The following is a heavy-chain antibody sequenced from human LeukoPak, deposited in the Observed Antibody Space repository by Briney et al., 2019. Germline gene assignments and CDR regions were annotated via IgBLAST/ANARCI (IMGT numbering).Heavy chain of an antibody. J-gene: IGHJ5*02. CDR3: ARVTTVTTSPWSWGPKKIGQEVIWFDP. CDR1: GYTFTDYG. Sequence: ASVKVSCKTSGYTFTDYGITWVRQAPGQGLEWMGWIRNDNGNREYAQKIQGRVSMTRDTSTSTAYTELRSLISDDTAVYYCARVTTVTTSPWSWGPKKIGQEVIWFDPWGQGTLVTGSS. D-gene: IGHD4-17*01. CDR2: IRNDNGNR. V-gene: IGHV1-18*01.